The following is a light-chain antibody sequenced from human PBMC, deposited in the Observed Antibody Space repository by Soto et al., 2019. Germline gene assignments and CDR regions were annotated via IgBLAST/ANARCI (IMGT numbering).Light chain of an antibody. CDR1: QSISTN. Sequence: EILMTQSPATLFVSPGERATLSCRATQSISTNLAWYQQKPGQAPRLLIFGASTRATGIPARFSGSGSGTEFTLTISSLQSEDFAVYYCQNYNNWPSWTFGQGTKVEIK. V-gene: IGKV3-15*01. CDR2: GAS. CDR3: QNYNNWPSWT. J-gene: IGKJ1*01.